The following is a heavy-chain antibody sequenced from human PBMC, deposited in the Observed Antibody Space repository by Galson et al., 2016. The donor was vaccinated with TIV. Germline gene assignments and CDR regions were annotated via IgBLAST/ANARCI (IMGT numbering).Heavy chain of an antibody. CDR1: GFTFSIFA. D-gene: IGHD3-10*02. Sequence: SLRLSCAASGFTFSIFAMAWVRQAPGMGLEWVSAISGGGGSTYYADSVKGRFTISRDKSKNTLYLQMNSLRPEDTAVYSCARVFASRYYYYYGMDVWGQGTTVTVSS. CDR2: ISGGGGST. J-gene: IGHJ6*02. V-gene: IGHV3-23*01. CDR3: ARVFASRYYYYYGMDV.